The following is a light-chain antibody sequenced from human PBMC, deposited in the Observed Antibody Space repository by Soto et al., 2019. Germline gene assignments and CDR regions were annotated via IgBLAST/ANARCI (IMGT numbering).Light chain of an antibody. Sequence: QSALTQPPSASGSPGQSVTISCTGTSDDVGGYNYVSWYQQHPGKAPKLMISEVSERPSGVPDRFSGSKSGNTASLTVSGLQAEDEADYYCSSYASSNNLVFGGGTKLTVL. CDR1: SDDVGGYNY. J-gene: IGLJ3*02. V-gene: IGLV2-8*01. CDR3: SSYASSNNLV. CDR2: EVS.